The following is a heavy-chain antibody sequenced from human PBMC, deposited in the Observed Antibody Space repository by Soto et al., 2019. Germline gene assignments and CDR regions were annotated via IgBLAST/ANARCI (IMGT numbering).Heavy chain of an antibody. V-gene: IGHV5-51*01. J-gene: IGHJ6*03. CDR3: ARHVVTDYYYYYMDV. CDR1: GYSFTSYW. D-gene: IGHD2-15*01. CDR2: IYPGDSDT. Sequence: GESLKISCKCSGYSFTSYWIVLVRQMPGKGLEWMGIIYPGDSDTRYSPYFQGQVTISADKSISTAYLQWSSLKASDTAMYYCARHVVTDYYYYYMDVWGKGTTVTVSS.